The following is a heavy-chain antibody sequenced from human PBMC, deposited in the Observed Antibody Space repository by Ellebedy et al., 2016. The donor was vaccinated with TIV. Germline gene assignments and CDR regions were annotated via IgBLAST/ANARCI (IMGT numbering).Heavy chain of an antibody. J-gene: IGHJ4*02. Sequence: PGGSLRLSCAASGFTFSNYAMSWVRQAPGKGLEWVSTISHTGTRTYYANSVDGRFIISRDISKRTLYLQMNSLRAEDTAVYDCAKGRGGGSDSSAPRYYFDSWGLGTLVTVSS. V-gene: IGHV3-23*01. CDR1: GFTFSNYA. CDR3: AKGRGGGSDSSAPRYYFDS. CDR2: ISHTGTRT. D-gene: IGHD6-19*01.